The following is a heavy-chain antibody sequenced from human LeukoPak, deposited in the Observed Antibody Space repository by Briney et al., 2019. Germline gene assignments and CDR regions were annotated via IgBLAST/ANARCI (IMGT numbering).Heavy chain of an antibody. D-gene: IGHD5-24*01. J-gene: IGHJ4*02. V-gene: IGHV4-59*01. CDR3: ARFPASGEMAYYFDY. CDR1: GGSISSYY. CDR2: IYYSGST. Sequence: SETLSLTCTVSGGSISSYYWSWIRQPPGKGLEWIGYIYYSGSTNYNPSLKSRVTISVDTSQNQFSLKLSSVTAADTAVYYCARFPASGEMAYYFDYWGQGTLVTVSS.